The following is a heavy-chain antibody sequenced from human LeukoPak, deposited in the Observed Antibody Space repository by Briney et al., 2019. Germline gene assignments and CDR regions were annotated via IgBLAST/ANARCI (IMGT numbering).Heavy chain of an antibody. Sequence: PGGSLRLSCAASGFTFSNYEMNWVRQAPGKGLEWVSYISSGASTLYYADFVRGRFTISRDNDKNSLYLQMNSLRAEDTAVYYCARFAVGANLVDYWGQGTLVTVSS. CDR2: ISSGASTL. J-gene: IGHJ4*02. V-gene: IGHV3-48*03. CDR1: GFTFSNYE. D-gene: IGHD1-26*01. CDR3: ARFAVGANLVDY.